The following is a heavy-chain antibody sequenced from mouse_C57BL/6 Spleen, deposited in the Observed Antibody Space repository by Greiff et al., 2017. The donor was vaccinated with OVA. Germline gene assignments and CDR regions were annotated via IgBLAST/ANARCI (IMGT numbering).Heavy chain of an antibody. CDR2: INPGSGGT. CDR3: ARGLGREGYYFDY. CDR1: GYAFTNYL. J-gene: IGHJ2*01. Sequence: QVQLKQSGAELVRPGTSVKVSCKASGYAFTNYLIEWVKQRPGQGLEWIGVINPGSGGTNYNEKFKGKATLTADKSSSTAYMQLSSLTSEDSAVYFCARGLGREGYYFDYWGQGTTLTVSS. D-gene: IGHD4-1*01. V-gene: IGHV1-54*01.